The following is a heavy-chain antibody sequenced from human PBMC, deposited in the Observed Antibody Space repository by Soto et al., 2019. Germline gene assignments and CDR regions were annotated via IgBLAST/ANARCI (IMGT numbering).Heavy chain of an antibody. CDR3: ARDPSGSGSYFDY. CDR1: GGSISSGGYY. Sequence: QVQLQESGPGPVKPSQTLSLTCTVSGGSISSGGYYWSWIRQHPGKGLEWIGYIYYSGSTYYNPSHKSRVTLSVDTSKNPFSLKLSSVTAADTAVYYCARDPSGSGSYFDYWGQGTLVTVSS. J-gene: IGHJ4*02. V-gene: IGHV4-31*03. CDR2: IYYSGST. D-gene: IGHD3-10*01.